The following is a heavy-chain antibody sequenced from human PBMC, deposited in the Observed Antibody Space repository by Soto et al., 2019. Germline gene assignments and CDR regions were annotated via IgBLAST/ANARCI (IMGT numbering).Heavy chain of an antibody. J-gene: IGHJ6*02. V-gene: IGHV3-30*18. D-gene: IGHD4-17*01. CDR3: AKEDYELYYYYGMDV. Sequence: PGGSLRLSCAASGFTFSSYGMHWVRQAPGKGLEWVAVISYDGSNKYYADSVKGRFTISRDNSKNTLYLQMNSLRAEDTAVYYCAKEDYELYYYYGMDVWGQGTTVTVSS. CDR2: ISYDGSNK. CDR1: GFTFSSYG.